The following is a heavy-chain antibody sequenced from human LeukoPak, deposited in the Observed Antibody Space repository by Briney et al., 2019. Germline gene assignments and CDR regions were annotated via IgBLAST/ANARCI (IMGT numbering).Heavy chain of an antibody. CDR2: ISSSSSYI. Sequence: GGSLRVSCAASGFTFSSCSMNWVRQAPGKGLEWVSSISSSSSYIYYADSVKGRFTISRDNAKNSLYLQMNSLRAEDTAVYYCATEAFDSSGLFDYWGQGTLVTVSS. D-gene: IGHD3-22*01. CDR3: ATEAFDSSGLFDY. V-gene: IGHV3-21*01. CDR1: GFTFSSCS. J-gene: IGHJ4*02.